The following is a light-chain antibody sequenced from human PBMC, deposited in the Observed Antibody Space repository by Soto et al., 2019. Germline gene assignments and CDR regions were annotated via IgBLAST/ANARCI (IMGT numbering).Light chain of an antibody. CDR3: QQTDSTPKT. CDR2: GAS. V-gene: IGKV1-39*01. Sequence: DIQMTQSPSSLSASVGDRVTITCRASQSIHVYLHWYQQKPGKPPNLLIYGASSLQSGAPSRFNGDGTRTDFTLTISSLQPEDVGTYYCQQTDSTPKTVGGGTNVDIK. J-gene: IGKJ4*01. CDR1: QSIHVY.